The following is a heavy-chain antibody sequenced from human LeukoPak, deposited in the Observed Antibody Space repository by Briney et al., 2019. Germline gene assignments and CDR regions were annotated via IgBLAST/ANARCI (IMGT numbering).Heavy chain of an antibody. J-gene: IGHJ4*02. D-gene: IGHD3-16*01. CDR3: ARDLSYDYVWGSLFDY. Sequence: ASVKVSCKASGYTFTGYYMHWVRQAPGQGLEWMGWINPNSGGTNYAQKFQGRVTMTRDTSISTAYMELSRLRSDDTAAYYCARDLSYDYVWGSLFDYWGQGTLVTVSS. CDR2: INPNSGGT. V-gene: IGHV1-2*02. CDR1: GYTFTGYY.